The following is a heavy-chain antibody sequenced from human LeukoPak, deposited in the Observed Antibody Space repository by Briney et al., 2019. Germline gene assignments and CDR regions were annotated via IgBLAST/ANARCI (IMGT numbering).Heavy chain of an antibody. J-gene: IGHJ6*02. CDR2: IYYSGST. Sequence: SETLSLTCTVSGDSISSYYWSWIRQPPGKGLEWIGYIYYSGSTNYNPSLKSRVTISVDTSKNQFSLKLSSVTAADTAVYYCARVGYYDILTGYYNYGMDVWGQGTTVTVSS. CDR3: ARVGYYDILTGYYNYGMDV. V-gene: IGHV4-59*01. D-gene: IGHD3-9*01. CDR1: GDSISSYY.